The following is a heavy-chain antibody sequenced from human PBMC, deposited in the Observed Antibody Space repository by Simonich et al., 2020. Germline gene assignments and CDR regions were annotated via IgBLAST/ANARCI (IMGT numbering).Heavy chain of an antibody. CDR1: GYTFTSYG. D-gene: IGHD2-15*01. CDR2: TSAYKGNT. V-gene: IGHV1-18*01. CDR3: ARASRGTWWYYYFDY. J-gene: IGHJ4*02. Sequence: QVQLVQSGAEVKKPGASVKVSCKASGYTFTSYGISWVRQAPGQGLEWMGWTSAYKGNTNYATKLQGRVTMTTDTSTSTASMERRSLRSDDTAVYYCARASRGTWWYYYFDYWGQGTLVTVSS.